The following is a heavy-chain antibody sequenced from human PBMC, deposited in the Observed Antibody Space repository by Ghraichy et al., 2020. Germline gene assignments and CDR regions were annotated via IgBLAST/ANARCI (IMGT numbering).Heavy chain of an antibody. D-gene: IGHD3-16*01. CDR3: ARDHPQGGIYFDY. CDR2: ISSSAHTI. CDR1: GFTFSSYE. J-gene: IGHJ4*02. Sequence: LSLTCAASGFTFSSYEMNWVRQAPGKGLEWVSYISSSAHTIYYADSVKGRFTISRDNARNSLYLQMNSLRAEGTAVYYCARDHPQGGIYFDYWGQGTLVTVSS. V-gene: IGHV3-48*03.